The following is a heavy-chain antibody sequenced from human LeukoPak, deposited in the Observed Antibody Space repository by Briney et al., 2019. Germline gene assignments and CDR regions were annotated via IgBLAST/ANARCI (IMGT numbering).Heavy chain of an antibody. CDR3: AKDHGSGWYGIGSYFDY. CDR2: ISGSGGST. Sequence: GGSLRLSCAASGFTFSSYAMSWVRQAPGKGLEWVSAISGSGGSTYYADSVKGRFTISRDNSKNTLYLQMNSLRAEDTAVYYCAKDHGSGWYGIGSYFDYWGQGTLVTVSS. J-gene: IGHJ4*02. V-gene: IGHV3-23*01. D-gene: IGHD6-19*01. CDR1: GFTFSSYA.